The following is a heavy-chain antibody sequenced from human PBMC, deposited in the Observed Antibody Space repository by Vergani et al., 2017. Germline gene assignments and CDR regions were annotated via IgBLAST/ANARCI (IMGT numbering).Heavy chain of an antibody. CDR1: GFTFDDYA. V-gene: IGHV3-9*01. D-gene: IGHD3-3*01. Sequence: EVQLVESGGGLVQPGRSLRLSCAASGFTFDDYAMHWVRQAPGKGLEWVSGISWNSGSIGYADSVKGRFTISRDNAKNSLYLQMNSLRAEDTALYYCAKDHYDFWTGYPNLSSFDLWDRGTLVTVSS. J-gene: IGHJ2*01. CDR2: ISWNSGSI. CDR3: AKDHYDFWTGYPNLSSFDL.